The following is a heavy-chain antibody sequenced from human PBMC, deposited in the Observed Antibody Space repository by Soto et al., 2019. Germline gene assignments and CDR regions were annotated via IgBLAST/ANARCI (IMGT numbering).Heavy chain of an antibody. V-gene: IGHV3-30-3*01. CDR2: ISYDGSNK. Sequence: QVQLVESGGGVVQPGRSLRLSCAASGFTFSSYTMHWVRQAPGKGLEWVAVISYDGSNKYYVDSVKGRFIISRDNSKNTRFLQMNSLRAEDTAVYYCARDQLGVVVVVAAMGGMDVWGQGTTVTVSS. J-gene: IGHJ6*02. CDR3: ARDQLGVVVVVAAMGGMDV. CDR1: GFTFSSYT. D-gene: IGHD2-15*01.